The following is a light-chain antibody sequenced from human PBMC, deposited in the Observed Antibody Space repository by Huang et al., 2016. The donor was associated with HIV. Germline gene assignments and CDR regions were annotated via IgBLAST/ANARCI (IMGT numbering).Light chain of an antibody. J-gene: IGKJ2*01. CDR1: QSVLSRPSNKTY. CDR3: QQYFISPPT. V-gene: IGKV4-1*01. CDR2: WAS. Sequence: DIVMTQSPDSLAVSLGARATINFKSSQSVLSRPSNKTYLAWYQQRPGQSPTLRIYWASTRQSGVPDRFSGSGSGTHFTLTISSLQAEDVAFYYCQQYFISPPTFGQGTKLEI.